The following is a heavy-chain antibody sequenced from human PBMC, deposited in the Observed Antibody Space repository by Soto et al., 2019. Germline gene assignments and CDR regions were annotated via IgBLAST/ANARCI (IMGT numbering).Heavy chain of an antibody. CDR1: DYSIGSGYY. J-gene: IGHJ3*02. V-gene: IGHV4-38-2*02. Sequence: XETLSLTCTVSDYSIGSGYYWGWIRQPPGKGLEWIGSIIHSGNTNYNPSLKSRVTMSVDTSKNQFSLKLSSVIAADTAVYYCARDRNSGSRPDAVDTWGQGTMATVSS. CDR3: ARDRNSGSRPDAVDT. D-gene: IGHD1-26*01. CDR2: IIHSGNT.